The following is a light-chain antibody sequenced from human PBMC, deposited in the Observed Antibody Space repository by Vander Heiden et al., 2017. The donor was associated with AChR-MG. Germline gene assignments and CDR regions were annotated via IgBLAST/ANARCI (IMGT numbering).Light chain of an antibody. CDR3: SAYAGSSTSVV. CDR1: SSDIGAYKY. J-gene: IGLJ2*01. CDR2: DVS. Sequence: SALPQPASVSGSPGQPITISRTGTSSDIGAYKYVSWYQQHPGKAPKLIIYDVSTRPSGVSSRFSGSKSGNTASLSISGLQAEDEADYYCSAYAGSSTSVVFGGGTKLTVL. V-gene: IGLV2-14*03.